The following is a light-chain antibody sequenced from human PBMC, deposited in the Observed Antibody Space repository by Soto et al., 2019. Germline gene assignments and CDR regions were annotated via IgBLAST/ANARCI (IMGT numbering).Light chain of an antibody. Sequence: ELVLTQSPGTLSLSPGERATLSCRSSQSVSSSYLAWYQQKPGQAPRLLIYGASSRATGIPDRFSGSGSGTDFTLTISRLEPEEFAVYYCQQYGSSKRTCGQGTKVDI. V-gene: IGKV3-20*01. CDR3: QQYGSSKRT. J-gene: IGKJ1*01. CDR2: GAS. CDR1: QSVSSSY.